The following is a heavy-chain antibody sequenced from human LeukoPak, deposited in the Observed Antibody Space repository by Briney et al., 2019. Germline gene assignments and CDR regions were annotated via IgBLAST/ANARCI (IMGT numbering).Heavy chain of an antibody. D-gene: IGHD6-13*01. V-gene: IGHV4-39*07. CDR1: GGSISSSSYY. CDR2: IYYSGST. CDR3: ARKQGGQLVNTRRWFDP. Sequence: SETLSLTCTVSGGSISSSSYYWGWIRQPPGKGLEWIGSIYYSGSTYYNPSLKSRVTISVDTSKNQFSLKLTSVTAADTAVYYCARKQGGQLVNTRRWFDPWGQGTLVTVSS. J-gene: IGHJ5*02.